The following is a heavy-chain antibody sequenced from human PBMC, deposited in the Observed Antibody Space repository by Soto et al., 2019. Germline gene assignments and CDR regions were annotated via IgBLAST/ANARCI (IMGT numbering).Heavy chain of an antibody. CDR3: AREIYDDYDSSGFDH. CDR1: GFTVSTSQ. CDR2: IFIGGTT. Sequence: GRSLRLSCAASGFTVSTSQMTWVRQAPGKGLEWVSVIFIGGTTQYAESVKGRFTISRDKSENTVVLQMNSVRAEDTAVYYCAREIYDDYDSSGFDHWGQGTLVTVSS. J-gene: IGHJ4*02. D-gene: IGHD3-22*01. V-gene: IGHV3-66*01.